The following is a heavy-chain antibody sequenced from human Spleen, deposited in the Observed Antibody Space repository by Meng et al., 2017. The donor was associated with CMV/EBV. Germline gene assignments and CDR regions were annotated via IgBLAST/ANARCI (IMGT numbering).Heavy chain of an antibody. CDR2: ISWNSGSI. CDR3: AKADGYYGSGSNIDY. Sequence: SLKISCAASGFTFDDYAMHWVRQAPGKGLEWVSGISWNSGSIGYADSVKGRFTISRDNSKNTLYLQMNSLRAEDTAIYYCAKADGYYGSGSNIDYWGQGTLVTVSS. D-gene: IGHD3-10*01. V-gene: IGHV3-9*01. CDR1: GFTFDDYA. J-gene: IGHJ4*02.